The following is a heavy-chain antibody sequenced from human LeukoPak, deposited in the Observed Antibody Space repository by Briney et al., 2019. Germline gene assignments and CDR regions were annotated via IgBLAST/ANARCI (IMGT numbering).Heavy chain of an antibody. CDR1: GGSINSYY. J-gene: IGHJ4*02. CDR2: IYSSGST. V-gene: IGHV4-4*07. D-gene: IGHD4-23*01. Sequence: PSETLSLTCTVSGGSINSYYWSWIRQPAGKGLEWIGRIYSSGSTNYNPSLKSRVSMSVDTSKNQYSLKLTSVTAADTAVYYCARGGKATVVTMWGQGILVTVSS. CDR3: ARGGKATVVTM.